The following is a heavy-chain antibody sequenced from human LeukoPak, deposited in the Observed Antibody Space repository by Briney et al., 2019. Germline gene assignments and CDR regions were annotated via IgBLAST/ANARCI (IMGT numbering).Heavy chain of an antibody. CDR2: IYYSGST. V-gene: IGHV4-59*01. D-gene: IGHD2-2*01. CDR3: ARVPLGYCSSTSCPYYYYYGMDV. J-gene: IGHJ6*04. CDR1: GGSISSYY. Sequence: SETLSLTCTVSGGSISSYYWSWIRQPPGKGLEWIGYIYYSGSTNYNPSLKSRVTISVDTSKNQFSLELSSVTAADTAVYYCARVPLGYCSSTSCPYYYYYGMDVWGKGTTVTVSS.